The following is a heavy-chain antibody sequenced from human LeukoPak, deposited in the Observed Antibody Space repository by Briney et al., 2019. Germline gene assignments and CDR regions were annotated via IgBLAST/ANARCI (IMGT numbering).Heavy chain of an antibody. D-gene: IGHD3-16*02. J-gene: IGHJ4*02. CDR1: RFMFSDHY. CDR3: CRVQLGYRAVRPFYD. Sequence: GGSLRLSCAASRFMFSDHYMDWVRQAPGKGLEWVGRINNKANSYNTQYAASVKGRFILSRDHSKNSLSLQMNSLKSEDTAVYYCCRVQLGYRAVRPFYDWGQGVLVTVFS. CDR2: INNKANSYNT. V-gene: IGHV3-72*01.